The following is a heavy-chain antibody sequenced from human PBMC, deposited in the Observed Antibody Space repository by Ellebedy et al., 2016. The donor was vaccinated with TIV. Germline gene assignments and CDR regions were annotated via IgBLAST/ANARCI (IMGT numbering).Heavy chain of an antibody. V-gene: IGHV1-2*02. CDR3: AAFPYISSSSAY. CDR2: VYPNSGGT. CDR1: GYTFTAFH. D-gene: IGHD6-6*01. J-gene: IGHJ4*02. Sequence: ASVKVSCKTSGYTFTAFHIHWVRQAPGQGLEWMGWVYPNSGGTNYAQKFQGRVTMTRDTSTSTGYMELSSLRSDDTAVYYCAAFPYISSSSAYWGQGTLVTVSS.